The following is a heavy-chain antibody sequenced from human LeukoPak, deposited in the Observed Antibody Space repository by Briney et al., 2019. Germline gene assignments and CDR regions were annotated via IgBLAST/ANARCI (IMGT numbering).Heavy chain of an antibody. CDR2: ISYDGSKK. V-gene: IGHV3-30*18. J-gene: IGHJ6*02. D-gene: IGHD3-10*01. Sequence: PGGSLRLSCAASGFIFSNYAMQWVRQAPGKGLEWVAVISYDGSKKYYADFVKGRFTISRDNSKNTLFVQMNNLRAEDSALYYCAKVVSSPLWFGLYGLDVWGQGTTVTISS. CDR1: GFIFSNYA. CDR3: AKVVSSPLWFGLYGLDV.